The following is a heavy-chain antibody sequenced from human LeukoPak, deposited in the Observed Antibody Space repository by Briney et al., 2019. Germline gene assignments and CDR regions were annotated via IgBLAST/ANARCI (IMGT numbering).Heavy chain of an antibody. D-gene: IGHD3-10*01. CDR3: ASVPYGSGSYYRWVWFDP. CDR2: IYHSGST. CDR1: GYSISSGYY. Sequence: SETLSLTCTVSGYSISSGYYWGWIRQPPGKGLEWIGSIYHSGSTYYNPSLKSRVTISVDTSKDQFSLKLSSVTAADTAVYYCASVPYGSGSYYRWVWFDPWGQGTLVTVSS. J-gene: IGHJ5*02. V-gene: IGHV4-38-2*02.